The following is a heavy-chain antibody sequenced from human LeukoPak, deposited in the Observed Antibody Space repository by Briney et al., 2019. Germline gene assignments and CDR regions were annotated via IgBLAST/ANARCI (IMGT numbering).Heavy chain of an antibody. CDR3: AKGRTSVAALPHSFAY. CDR1: GFTFDSYS. D-gene: IGHD2-21*02. V-gene: IGHV3-9*01. J-gene: IGHJ4*02. Sequence: GGSLRLSCAASGFTFDSYSLHWVRQAPGKGLEWVSGISWNSGSIGYADSVKGRFTISRDNAKNSLYLQMNSLRPEDTALYYCAKGRTSVAALPHSFAYWGQGTLVTVSS. CDR2: ISWNSGSI.